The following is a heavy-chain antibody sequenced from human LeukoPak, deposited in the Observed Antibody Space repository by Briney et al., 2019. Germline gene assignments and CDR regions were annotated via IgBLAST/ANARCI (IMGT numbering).Heavy chain of an antibody. V-gene: IGHV3-23*01. CDR3: ARAHYSDMPFDY. CDR1: GCTFSSYA. CDR2: ISGSGGST. D-gene: IGHD2-15*01. J-gene: IGHJ4*02. Sequence: PGGSLTLSCAASGCTFSSYAMSWVRQAPGKGLEWVSAISGSGGSTDYADSVKGRFTISSDNSKNTRYLQMNSLRAEDTAVYYCARAHYSDMPFDYWGQGTLVTVSS.